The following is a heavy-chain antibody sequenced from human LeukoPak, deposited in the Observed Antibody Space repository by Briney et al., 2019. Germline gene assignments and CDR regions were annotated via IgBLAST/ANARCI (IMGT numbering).Heavy chain of an antibody. J-gene: IGHJ5*02. CDR2: IFYTGVT. Sequence: SETLSLTCSVSGDSINAYYWSWIRQPPGEGLEWIGYIFYTGVTNYNPSLKSRVTISLDTSKNQFSLNLRSVTAADTAVYYCARKTSGWFGLWAQGTLVTVSS. CDR3: ARKTSGWFGL. CDR1: GDSINAYY. D-gene: IGHD3-10*01. V-gene: IGHV4-59*01.